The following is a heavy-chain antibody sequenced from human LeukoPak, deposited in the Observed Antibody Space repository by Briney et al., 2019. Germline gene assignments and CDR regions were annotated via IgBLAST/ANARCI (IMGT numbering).Heavy chain of an antibody. CDR2: LNWNGGRA. CDR1: GFTFDDYG. J-gene: IGHJ4*02. D-gene: IGHD2-15*01. CDR3: STTRGSGLIAEPVYY. Sequence: GGSLRLSCAASGFTFDDYGMNWGRQAPGEELEWVSGLNWNGGRAGYADSVRGRFTIIRDNTKNSTSLQMKSLIEDAKTLLYSSTTRGSGLIAEPVYYWGQGTLVTVSS. V-gene: IGHV3-20*04.